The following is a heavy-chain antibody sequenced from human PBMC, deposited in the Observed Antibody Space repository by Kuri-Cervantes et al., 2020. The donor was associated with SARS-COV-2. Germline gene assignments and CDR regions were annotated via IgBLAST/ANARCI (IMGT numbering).Heavy chain of an antibody. J-gene: IGHJ4*02. CDR1: GFTFSSYA. CDR3: ARGRVGVQDF. D-gene: IGHD2-21*01. V-gene: IGHV3-64*01. Sequence: GGSLRLSCAASGFTFSSYAMHWVRQAPGKGLEYVSAISSNGGSTYYANSVKGRFTISRDNSKNTLYLQMGSLRAEDMAVYFCARGRVGVQDFWGQGTLVTVSS. CDR2: ISSNGGST.